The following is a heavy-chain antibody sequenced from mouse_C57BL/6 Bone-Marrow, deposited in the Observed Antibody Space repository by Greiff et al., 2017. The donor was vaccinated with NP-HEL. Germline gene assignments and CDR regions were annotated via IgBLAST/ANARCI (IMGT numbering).Heavy chain of an antibody. CDR1: GFTFSDYG. D-gene: IGHD2-3*01. V-gene: IGHV5-15*01. CDR2: ISNLAYSI. J-gene: IGHJ4*01. CDR3: ARHGGYYDYAMDY. Sequence: EVKLLESGGGLVQPGGSLKLSCAASGFTFSDYGMAWVRQAPRKGPEWVAFISNLAYSIYYADTVTGRFTLTGENAKNTLYLEMISLRYEDTAMYYGARHGGYYDYAMDYWGQGTSVTAAS.